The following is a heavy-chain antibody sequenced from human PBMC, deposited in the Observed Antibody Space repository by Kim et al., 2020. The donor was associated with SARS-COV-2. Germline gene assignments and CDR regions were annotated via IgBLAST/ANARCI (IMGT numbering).Heavy chain of an antibody. Sequence: GGSLRLSCAASGFTFSSYAMHWVRQAPGKGLEWVAVISYDGSNKYYADSVKGRFTISRDNSKNTLYLQMISLRAEDTAVYYCAREDYYDSSGSFDYWGQG. D-gene: IGHD3-22*01. CDR2: ISYDGSNK. CDR3: AREDYYDSSGSFDY. CDR1: GFTFSSYA. V-gene: IGHV3-30*04. J-gene: IGHJ4*02.